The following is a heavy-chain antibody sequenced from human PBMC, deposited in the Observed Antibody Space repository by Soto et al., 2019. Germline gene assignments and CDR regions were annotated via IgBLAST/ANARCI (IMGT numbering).Heavy chain of an antibody. CDR3: ASRDPGTSVDY. V-gene: IGHV4-4*02. CDR2: IYRTGST. CDR1: GGSLTSNNW. D-gene: IGHD1-7*01. J-gene: IGHJ4*02. Sequence: SLTCAVSGGSLTSNNWWTWVRQPPGQGLEWIGEIYRTGSTNYNPSLKSRVTIPLDKSENQFSLKVTSLTAADTAVYYCASRDPGTSVDYWGQGTLVTVSS.